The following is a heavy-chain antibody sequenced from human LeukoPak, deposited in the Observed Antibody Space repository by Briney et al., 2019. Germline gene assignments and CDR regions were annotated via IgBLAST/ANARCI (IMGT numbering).Heavy chain of an antibody. J-gene: IGHJ6*03. V-gene: IGHV3-11*04. CDR3: ARVIATRPHYHYYMDV. D-gene: IGHD6-6*01. CDR1: GFTFSDHY. Sequence: GGSLRLSCAASGFTFSDHYMSWVRQAPGKGVEWVSYISNSGRTIYYADSVKGRVTISRGNAENSLYLQMNSLRAEDTAVYYCARVIATRPHYHYYMDVWGKGTTVTVSS. CDR2: ISNSGRTI.